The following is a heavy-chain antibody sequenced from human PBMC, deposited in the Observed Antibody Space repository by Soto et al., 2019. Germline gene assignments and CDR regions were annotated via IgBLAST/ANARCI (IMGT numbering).Heavy chain of an antibody. CDR1: GGTFYTYT. Sequence: QVQLVQSGAEVRKPGSSVQVSCKASGGTFYTYTFSWVRQAPGQGLEWMGSSTPIYPTTNYAEKFQGRLTVTADGSTSTAYMELSSLTSDDTAVYYCARIPRYSFPTSDDLDSWGQGTLVTVSS. CDR3: ARIPRYSFPTSDDLDS. CDR2: STPIYPTT. D-gene: IGHD5-18*01. J-gene: IGHJ4*02. V-gene: IGHV1-69*15.